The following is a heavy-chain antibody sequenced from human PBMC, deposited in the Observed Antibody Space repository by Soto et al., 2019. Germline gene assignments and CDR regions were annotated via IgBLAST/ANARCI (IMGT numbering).Heavy chain of an antibody. D-gene: IGHD2-15*01. CDR3: ARDRGLCSGGSCYGSYYYMDV. CDR2: INPNSGGT. V-gene: IGHV1-2*04. CDR1: GYTFTGYY. Sequence: ASVKVSCKASGYTFTGYYMHWVRQAPGQGLERMGWINPNSGGTNYAQKFQGWVTMTRDTSISTAYMELSRLRSDDTAVYYCARDRGLCSGGSCYGSYYYMDVWGKGTTVTVSS. J-gene: IGHJ6*03.